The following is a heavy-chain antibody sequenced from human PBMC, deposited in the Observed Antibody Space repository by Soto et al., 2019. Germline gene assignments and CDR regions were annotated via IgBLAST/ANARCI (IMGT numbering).Heavy chain of an antibody. CDR2: IGGDGEST. CDR3: AKVGGLDP. CDR1: GFTFSRYA. V-gene: IGHV3-23*01. D-gene: IGHD4-17*01. Sequence: PGGSLRLSCAASGFTFSRYAMSWVRQIPGKGLECVSAIGGDGESTHYADSVKGRFTISRDNSKNTLYLQLNSLRVEDTADYYCAKVGGLDPWGQGTMVTVSS. J-gene: IGHJ5*02.